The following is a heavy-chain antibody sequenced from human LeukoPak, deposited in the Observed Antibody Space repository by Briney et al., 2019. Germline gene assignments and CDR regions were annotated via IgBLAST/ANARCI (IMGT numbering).Heavy chain of an antibody. D-gene: IGHD3-9*01. CDR3: ARVTNYYDILTGYYYDY. CDR1: GGSISSYY. J-gene: IGHJ4*02. CDR2: IYYSGST. V-gene: IGHV4-59*01. Sequence: PSETLSLTCTVSGGSISSYYWSWIRQPPGKGLEWIGYIYYSGSTNYNPSLKSRVTISVDTSKNQFSLKLSSVTAADTAVYYCARVTNYYDILTGYYYDYWGQGTLVTVSS.